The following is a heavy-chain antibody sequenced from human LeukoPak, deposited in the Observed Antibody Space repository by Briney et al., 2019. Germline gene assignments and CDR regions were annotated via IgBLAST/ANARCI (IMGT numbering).Heavy chain of an antibody. J-gene: IGHJ4*02. Sequence: ASVKVSCKTSGYTFSSFGINWVRQAPGQELEWMGWIDTDNGNTNYAQKFQGRLSMTTETSTSTAYLEVRSLRSDDTALYYCVRGSGNFQAVPFDHWGQGTLVTVSS. V-gene: IGHV1-18*01. D-gene: IGHD3-10*01. CDR2: IDTDNGNT. CDR3: VRGSGNFQAVPFDH. CDR1: GYTFSSFG.